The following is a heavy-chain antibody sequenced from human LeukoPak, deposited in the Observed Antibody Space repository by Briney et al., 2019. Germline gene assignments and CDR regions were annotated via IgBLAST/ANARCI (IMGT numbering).Heavy chain of an antibody. CDR3: ARASYSSSWYGAGTYYYYMDV. CDR1: GGSISSSIYY. Sequence: PSETLSLTCTVSGGSISSSIYYWGWIRQPPGKGLEWIGSIFYSGSTYYNSSLKSRVIISVDTSKNQFSLKLSSVTAADTAVYYCARASYSSSWYGAGTYYYYMDVWGKGTTVTISS. CDR2: IFYSGST. D-gene: IGHD6-13*01. J-gene: IGHJ6*03. V-gene: IGHV4-39*07.